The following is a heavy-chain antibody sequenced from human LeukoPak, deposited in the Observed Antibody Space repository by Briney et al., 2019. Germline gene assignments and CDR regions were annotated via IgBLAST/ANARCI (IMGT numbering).Heavy chain of an antibody. CDR2: IYYSGST. CDR3: ARPAAAAGIRGDV. CDR1: SGSISSYY. Sequence: SETLSLTCTVSSGSISSYYWGWIRQPPGKGLEWIGSIYYSGSTYYNPSLKSRVTISVDTSKNQFSLKLSSVTAADTAVYYCARPAAAAGIRGDVWGKGTTVTVSS. V-gene: IGHV4-39*01. J-gene: IGHJ6*04. D-gene: IGHD6-13*01.